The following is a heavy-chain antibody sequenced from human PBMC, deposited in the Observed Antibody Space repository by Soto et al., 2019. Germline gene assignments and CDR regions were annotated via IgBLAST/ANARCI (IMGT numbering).Heavy chain of an antibody. Sequence: PEESLTISCKGPGDRFTSYWISWVRQMPGKGLEWMGRIDPSDSYTNYSPSFQGHVTISADKCISTAYLQWSSLKASDTAMYYCARGGAHSYYYGMDVWGQGTTVTVSS. D-gene: IGHD1-26*01. CDR3: ARGGAHSYYYGMDV. CDR1: GDRFTSYW. CDR2: IDPSDSYT. J-gene: IGHJ6*02. V-gene: IGHV5-10-1*01.